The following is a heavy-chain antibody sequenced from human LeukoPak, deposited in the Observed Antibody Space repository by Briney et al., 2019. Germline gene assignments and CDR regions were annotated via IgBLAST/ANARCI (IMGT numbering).Heavy chain of an antibody. V-gene: IGHV1-18*04. J-gene: IGHJ4*02. CDR3: ARAQSDWPPYIDY. D-gene: IGHD3-9*01. CDR1: GYPFTSSY. CDR2: ISAYNGGT. Sequence: ASVNVSCKASGYPFTSSYIYWVRQAPGQGLEWLGWISAYNGGTSYGQRLLDRVTMTIDTSTSTAFLDLRSLRYDDTAVYWCARAQSDWPPYIDYWGQGTLVTVSS.